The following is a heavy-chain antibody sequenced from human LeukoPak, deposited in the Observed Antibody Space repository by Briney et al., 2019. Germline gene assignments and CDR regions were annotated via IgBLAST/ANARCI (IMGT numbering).Heavy chain of an antibody. J-gene: IGHJ5*02. Sequence: PSQTLSLTCTVSGGSISSGSYYWSWIRQPAGKGLEWIGRIYTSGSTNYNPSLKSRVTISVDTSKNQFSLKLSSVTAADTAVYYCARDSRLLAGYNWFDPWGQGTLVTVSS. CDR1: GGSISSGSYY. CDR2: IYTSGST. CDR3: ARDSRLLAGYNWFDP. V-gene: IGHV4-61*02. D-gene: IGHD3-22*01.